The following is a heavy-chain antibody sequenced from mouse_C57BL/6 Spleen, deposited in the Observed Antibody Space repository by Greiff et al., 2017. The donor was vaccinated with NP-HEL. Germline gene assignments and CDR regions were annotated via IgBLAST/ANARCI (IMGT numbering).Heavy chain of an antibody. V-gene: IGHV1-82*01. J-gene: IGHJ3*01. CDR3: ARGDYYGSIAY. D-gene: IGHD1-1*01. Sequence: VQLQQSGPELVKPGASVKISCKASGYAFSSSWMNWVKQRPGKGLEWIGRIYPGDGDTNYNGKFKGKATLTADKSSSTAYMQLSSLTSEDSAVYFCARGDYYGSIAYWGQGTLVTVSA. CDR2: IYPGDGDT. CDR1: GYAFSSSW.